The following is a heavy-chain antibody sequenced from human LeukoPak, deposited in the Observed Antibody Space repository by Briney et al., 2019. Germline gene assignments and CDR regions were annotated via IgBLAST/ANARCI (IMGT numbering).Heavy chain of an antibody. D-gene: IGHD3-3*01. CDR2: ISSSSSYI. Sequence: SXNWVRQAPGXXLEWVSSISSSSSYIYYADSVKGRFTISRDNAKNSLYLQMNSLRAEDTAVYYCARGNDFWSGPGYYYYGMDVWGQGTTVTVSS. CDR3: ARGNDFWSGPGYYYYGMDV. CDR1: S. V-gene: IGHV3-21*01. J-gene: IGHJ6*02.